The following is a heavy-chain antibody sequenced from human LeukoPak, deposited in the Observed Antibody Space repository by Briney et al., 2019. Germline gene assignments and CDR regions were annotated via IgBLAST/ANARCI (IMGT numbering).Heavy chain of an antibody. CDR1: GYTFTANY. V-gene: IGHV1-2*02. Sequence: GASVKVSCKASGYTFTANYIHWVRQAPGQGLEWMGWVNPNTGATDYAQEFQGRVTMTRDASISTAYMELRGLFSDDTAVYYCARAAVIGPRIQMAFDIWGQGTVVTVSS. D-gene: IGHD2-21*01. CDR2: VNPNTGAT. CDR3: ARAAVIGPRIQMAFDI. J-gene: IGHJ3*02.